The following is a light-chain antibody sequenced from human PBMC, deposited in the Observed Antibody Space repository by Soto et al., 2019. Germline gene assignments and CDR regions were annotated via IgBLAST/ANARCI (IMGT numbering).Light chain of an antibody. CDR1: TGAVTSGYY. CDR3: LLYYGGAVV. V-gene: IGLV7-43*01. Sequence: QTVVTQEPALTVSPGGTVTLTCASSTGAVTSGYYPNWFQQKPGQAPRALIYSTNNKHSWTPARFSGSLLGGKAAMTLSGVQPDEEAEYFCLLYYGGAVVFVGGNKLTVL. CDR2: STN. J-gene: IGLJ2*01.